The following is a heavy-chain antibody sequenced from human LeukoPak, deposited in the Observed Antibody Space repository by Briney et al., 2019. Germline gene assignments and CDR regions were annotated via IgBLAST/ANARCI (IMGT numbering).Heavy chain of an antibody. Sequence: GGSLRLSCAASGFTFSSYAMSWVRQAPGKGLEWVSAISGSGGSTYYADSVKGRFTISRDNSKNTLYLQMSSLRAEDTAVYYCAKPHYYGSGSRNFDYWGQGTLVTVSS. CDR1: GFTFSSYA. D-gene: IGHD3-10*01. J-gene: IGHJ4*02. CDR2: ISGSGGST. CDR3: AKPHYYGSGSRNFDY. V-gene: IGHV3-23*01.